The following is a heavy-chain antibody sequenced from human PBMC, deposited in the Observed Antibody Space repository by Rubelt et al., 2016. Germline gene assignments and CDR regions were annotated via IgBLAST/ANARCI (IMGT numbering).Heavy chain of an antibody. Sequence: EVQLLESGGALVQPGGSLRLSCAASGFTFSSFAMSWVRQAPGKGLEWVSGISGSGGSTYYADSVKGRLTIPRTNSRDNAKKRLYLQRNSLRAEDTAVYYCAKEVSIADDYWGQGSLVAGTS. J-gene: IGHJ4*02. CDR2: ISGSGGST. CDR1: GFTFSSFA. D-gene: IGHD6-6*01. V-gene: IGHV3-23*01. CDR3: AKEVSIADDY.